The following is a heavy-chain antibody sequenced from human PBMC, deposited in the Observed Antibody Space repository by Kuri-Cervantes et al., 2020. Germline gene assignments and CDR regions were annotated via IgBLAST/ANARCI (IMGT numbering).Heavy chain of an antibody. CDR1: GGSISSSSYY. CDR2: IYYSGST. Sequence: SETLSLTCTVSGGSISSSSYYWGWIRQPPGKGLEWIGSIYYSGSTYYNPSLKSRVTISVDTSKNQFSLKLSSVTAADTAVYYCARSRTAARRSWFDPWGQGTLVTVSS. J-gene: IGHJ5*02. D-gene: IGHD6-6*01. CDR3: ARSRTAARRSWFDP. V-gene: IGHV4-39*07.